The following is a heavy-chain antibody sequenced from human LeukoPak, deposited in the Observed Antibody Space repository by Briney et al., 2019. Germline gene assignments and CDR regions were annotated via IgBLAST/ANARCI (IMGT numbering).Heavy chain of an antibody. J-gene: IGHJ6*02. CDR3: AKIYDSSGYVYYYGMDV. V-gene: IGHV3-23*01. CDR2: ISGSGGRT. CDR1: GFIFSNYV. D-gene: IGHD3-22*01. Sequence: GESLRLSCAASGFIFSNYVMTWVRRAPGKGLEWVSGISGSGGRTYYADSVKGRFTISRDNSKNTVDLQINSLKVEDTAVYYCAKIYDSSGYVYYYGMDVWGQGITVTVSS.